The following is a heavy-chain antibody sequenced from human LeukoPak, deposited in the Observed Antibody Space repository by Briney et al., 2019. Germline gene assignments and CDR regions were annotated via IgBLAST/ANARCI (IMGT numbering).Heavy chain of an antibody. D-gene: IGHD6-13*01. CDR3: RGTRRAAAEDY. J-gene: IGHJ4*02. CDR2: IYYSGST. Sequence: SQTLSLTCTVSGGSISSGGYYWSWIRQHPGKGLEWIGYIYYSGSTYYNPSLKSRVTISVDTSKNQFSLKLSSVTAADTAVYYCRGTRRAAAEDYWGQGTLVTVSS. V-gene: IGHV4-31*09. CDR1: GGSISSGGYY.